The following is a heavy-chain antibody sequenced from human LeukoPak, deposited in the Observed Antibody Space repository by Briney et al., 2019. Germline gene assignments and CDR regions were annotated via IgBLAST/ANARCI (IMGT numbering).Heavy chain of an antibody. V-gene: IGHV4-34*01. Sequence: SETLSLTCAVYGGSFSGYYWSWIHQPPGKGLEWIGEINHSGSTNYKPSLKSRVTISVDTSKNQFSLKLSSVTAADTAVYYCARGTYYYDSSGYFTNGYYYYYGMDVWGQGTTVTVAS. CDR1: GGSFSGYY. CDR3: ARGTYYYDSSGYFTNGYYYYYGMDV. J-gene: IGHJ6*01. CDR2: INHSGST. D-gene: IGHD3-22*01.